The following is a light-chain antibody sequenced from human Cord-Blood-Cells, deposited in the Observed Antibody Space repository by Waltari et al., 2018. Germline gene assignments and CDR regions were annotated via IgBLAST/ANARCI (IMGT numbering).Light chain of an antibody. V-gene: IGLV2-14*01. Sequence: SAPTQPASAPGSPGQPLTIPRTGTSRDFGGYNYFSWYQQHSGKASKLMIYDVSNRPSGVSNRFSGSKSGNTASLTISGLQAEDEADYYCSSYTSSSTLVFGGGTKLTVL. CDR2: DVS. J-gene: IGLJ2*01. CDR3: SSYTSSSTLV. CDR1: SRDFGGYNY.